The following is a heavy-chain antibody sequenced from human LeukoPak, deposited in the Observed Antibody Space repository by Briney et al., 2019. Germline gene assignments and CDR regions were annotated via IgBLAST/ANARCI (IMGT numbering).Heavy chain of an antibody. J-gene: IGHJ4*02. D-gene: IGHD6-6*01. Sequence: PSETLSLTCTVSGGSISTSSYYWGWIRQPPGKGLECIGNIYYSGSTYYNPSLKSRVTISVDTSKNQFSLKLSSVTAADTAVYYCARGSWQLAVEVYWGQGTLVTVSS. CDR2: IYYSGST. CDR1: GGSISTSSYY. V-gene: IGHV4-39*07. CDR3: ARGSWQLAVEVY.